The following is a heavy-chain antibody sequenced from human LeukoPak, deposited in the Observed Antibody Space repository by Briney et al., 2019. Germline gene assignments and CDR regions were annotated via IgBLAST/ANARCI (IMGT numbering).Heavy chain of an antibody. V-gene: IGHV3-64*01. J-gene: IGHJ4*02. Sequence: PGGSLRLSCAASGYRFNDYAIHWFRQAPGKGLEYVSGINNNGDSTYYANSVKGRFTISRDNSKNTLYLQMGSLTSEDTAIYYCARDYQTGFPGPGWDFWGQGTLVTVSS. CDR2: INNNGDST. CDR3: ARDYQTGFPGPGWDF. CDR1: GYRFNDYA. D-gene: IGHD1-1*01.